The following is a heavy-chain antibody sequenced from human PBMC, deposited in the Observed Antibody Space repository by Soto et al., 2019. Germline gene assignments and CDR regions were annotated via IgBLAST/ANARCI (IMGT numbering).Heavy chain of an antibody. CDR2: IIPIFGTA. CDR3: ARAGDYVWGSYRYKYYFDY. V-gene: IGHV1-69*13. Sequence: GASVKVSCKASGGTFSSYAISWVRQAPGQGLEWMGGIIPIFGTANYAQKFQGRVTITADESTSTAYMELSSLRSEDTAVYYYARAGDYVWGSYRYKYYFDYWGQGTLVTVSS. J-gene: IGHJ4*02. D-gene: IGHD3-16*02. CDR1: GGTFSSYA.